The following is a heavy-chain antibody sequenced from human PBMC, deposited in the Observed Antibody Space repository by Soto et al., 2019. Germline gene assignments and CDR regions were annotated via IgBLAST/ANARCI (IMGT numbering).Heavy chain of an antibody. J-gene: IGHJ4*02. V-gene: IGHV3-53*02. Sequence: EVQLVETGGGLVQPGGSLTLSCTVSGFIVSRNYMSWVRQAPGKGPEWVSIIHAGGNSYFADSVKGRFTISRDDSKNSMTLHMDNLTTEDTAVYYCVRDFTSWGQGTLVTVSS. D-gene: IGHD3-16*01. CDR1: GFIVSRNY. CDR2: IHAGGNS. CDR3: VRDFTS.